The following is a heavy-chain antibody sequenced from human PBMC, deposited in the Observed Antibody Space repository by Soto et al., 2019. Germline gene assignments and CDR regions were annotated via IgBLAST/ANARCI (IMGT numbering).Heavy chain of an antibody. CDR2: IYYSGST. CDR3: ARQPPRLAGD. Sequence: SETLSLTCTVSGGSISSYYWSWIRQPPGKGLEWIGYIYYSGSTNYNPSLKSRVTISVDTSKNQFSLKLSSVTAADTAVYYCARQPPRLAGDCGQGTLVTVSS. J-gene: IGHJ4*02. CDR1: GGSISSYY. D-gene: IGHD2-15*01. V-gene: IGHV4-59*08.